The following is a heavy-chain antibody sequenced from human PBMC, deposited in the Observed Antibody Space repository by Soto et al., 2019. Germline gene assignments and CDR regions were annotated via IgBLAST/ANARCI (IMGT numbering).Heavy chain of an antibody. V-gene: IGHV3-23*01. CDR2: ITGSSSNL. CDR3: AKGGAVYGLLTHDY. CDR1: GFTFRDYA. Sequence: EVQLLESGGGLEQPGGSLRLSCAASGFTFRDYAMSWVRQAPGKGLEWVTTITGSSSNLYYSESVKGRFAISRDNSKNTLYLQMDSLTAEDTAVYYCAKGGAVYGLLTHDYWGQGTLVTVSS. J-gene: IGHJ4*02. D-gene: IGHD3-9*01.